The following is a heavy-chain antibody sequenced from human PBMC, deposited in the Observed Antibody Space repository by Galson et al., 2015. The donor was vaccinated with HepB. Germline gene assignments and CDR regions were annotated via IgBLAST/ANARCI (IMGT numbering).Heavy chain of an antibody. CDR3: ARLHPDYTSGWYRQALYYFDS. CDR1: GFTFRNYA. Sequence: SLRLSCAASGFTFRNYAMSWVRQAPGKGLEWVSAITPSGDNTYSADSVKGRFTNSRDNSKNTLFLQKTGLTADDTAIYYCARLHPDYTSGWYRQALYYFDSWGQGTLVAVSS. CDR2: ITPSGDNT. J-gene: IGHJ4*02. V-gene: IGHV3-23*01. D-gene: IGHD6-19*01.